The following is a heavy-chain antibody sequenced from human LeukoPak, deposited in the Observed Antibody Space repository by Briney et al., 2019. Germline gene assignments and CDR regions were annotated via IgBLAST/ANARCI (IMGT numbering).Heavy chain of an antibody. J-gene: IGHJ5*02. Sequence: GGSLRLSCAAWGFPFNNAWMSGVRQAPRKGLEGVGRIKSKTYGGTKEYGAPVKRSFTISSDDQKTTLYVQRNSLKTEGAAVYYCATPDLVVLTWGQGTLVTVSS. V-gene: IGHV3-15*01. CDR1: GFPFNNAW. D-gene: IGHD2-15*01. CDR2: IKSKTYGGTK. CDR3: ATPDLVVLT.